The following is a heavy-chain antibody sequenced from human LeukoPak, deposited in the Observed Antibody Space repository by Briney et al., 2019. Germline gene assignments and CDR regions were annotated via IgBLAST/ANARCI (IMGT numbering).Heavy chain of an antibody. CDR2: ISWDGGST. J-gene: IGHJ4*02. V-gene: IGHV3-43D*03. D-gene: IGHD5-24*01. CDR1: GFTFDDYA. CDR3: AKSRGWLQIWDY. Sequence: GSLRLSCAASGFTFDDYAMHWVRQAPGKGLEWVSLISWDGGSTYYADSVKGRFTISRDNSKNSLYLQMNSLRAEDTALYYCAKSRGWLQIWDYWGQGTLVTVSS.